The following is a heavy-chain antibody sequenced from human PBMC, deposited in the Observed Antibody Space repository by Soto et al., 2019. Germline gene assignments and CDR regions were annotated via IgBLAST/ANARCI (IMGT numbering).Heavy chain of an antibody. J-gene: IGHJ3*02. CDR1: GFICSSYD. CDR2: ILVAGSQ. V-gene: IGHV3-23*01. CDR3: AKATATGGGAFEI. D-gene: IGHD2-8*02. Sequence: GGSLRLSCAVSGFICSSYDMSWVRQAPGKGLAWVSTILVAGSQHYEDSVQGRFTISRDTSKNTVFLYMNSLTAGDTAVYYCAKATATGGGAFEIYGQGTMVTVSS.